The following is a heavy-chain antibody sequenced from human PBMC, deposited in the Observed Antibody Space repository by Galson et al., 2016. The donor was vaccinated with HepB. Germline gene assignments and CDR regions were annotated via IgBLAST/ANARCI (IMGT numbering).Heavy chain of an antibody. CDR2: IYYSGST. D-gene: IGHD6-13*01. CDR1: SISSSSYN. Sequence: SISSSSYNWGWIRQPPGKGLEWIGSIYYSGSTYYNPSLKSRVTISLDTSKNQFSLKLSSVTAADTAVYYCARVVAAAGRVVGIFDYWGQGTLVTVSS. V-gene: IGHV4-39*07. CDR3: ARVVAAAGRVVGIFDY. J-gene: IGHJ4*02.